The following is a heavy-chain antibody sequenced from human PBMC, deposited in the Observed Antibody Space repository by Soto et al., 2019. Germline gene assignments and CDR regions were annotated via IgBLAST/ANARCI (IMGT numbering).Heavy chain of an antibody. J-gene: IGHJ4*02. CDR1: GFNFSNYA. D-gene: IGHD5-12*01. Sequence: GVSLRLSCAASGFNFSNYALHWVRRTPGKGLEWVSLITFDGGSKFYGDSVKGRFAISRDNSKNTLYLQMKSLRPEDTAVYYCAKALYSGYAIAVFDFWGQGTPVTVSS. CDR3: AKALYSGYAIAVFDF. CDR2: ITFDGGSK. V-gene: IGHV3-30*02.